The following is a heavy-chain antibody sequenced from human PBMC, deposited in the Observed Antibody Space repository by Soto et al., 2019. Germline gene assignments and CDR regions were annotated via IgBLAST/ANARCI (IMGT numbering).Heavy chain of an antibody. V-gene: IGHV3-23*01. J-gene: IGHJ4*02. CDR3: SRAPFDSSGYFGY. CDR1: GFTFSSYA. D-gene: IGHD3-22*01. CDR2: ISGSGGSR. Sequence: PGGSLKLSCAASGFTFSSYALSWVRQVPGKGLEWVSVISGSGGSRFYADSVKGRFTISRDNSKNTLFLQMNSLRPEDTAVYFCSRAPFDSSGYFGYWGQGALVTVSS.